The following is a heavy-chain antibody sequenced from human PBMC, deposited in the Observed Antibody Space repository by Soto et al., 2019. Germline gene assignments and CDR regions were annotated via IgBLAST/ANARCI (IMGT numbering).Heavy chain of an antibody. J-gene: IGHJ4*02. CDR3: AHSRMNVLRYFDWLKSGFNY. CDR2: IYWDDDK. Sequence: GSGPTLVNPTQTLTLTCTFSGFSLSTSGVGVGWIRQPPGKALEWLALIYWDDDKRYSPSLKSRLTITKDTSKNQVVLTMTNMDPVDTATYYCAHSRMNVLRYFDWLKSGFNYWGQGTLVTVSS. CDR1: GFSLSTSGVG. D-gene: IGHD3-9*01. V-gene: IGHV2-5*02.